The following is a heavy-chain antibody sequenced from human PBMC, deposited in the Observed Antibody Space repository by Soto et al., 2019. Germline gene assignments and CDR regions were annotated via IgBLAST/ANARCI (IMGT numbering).Heavy chain of an antibody. D-gene: IGHD6-13*01. Sequence: PSETLSLTCTFSGGSIRSGGYYLSWIRQHPGKGLEWIGYIYDSGSTYYNPSLKSRVTISVDTSKNQFSLKLSSVTAADTAVYYCARDQAGGSIAAAANWFDPWGQGTLVTVSS. V-gene: IGHV4-31*03. CDR1: GGSIRSGGYY. CDR3: ARDQAGGSIAAAANWFDP. J-gene: IGHJ5*02. CDR2: IYDSGST.